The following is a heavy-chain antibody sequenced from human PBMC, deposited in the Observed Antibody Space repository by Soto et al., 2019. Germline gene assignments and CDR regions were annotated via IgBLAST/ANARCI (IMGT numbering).Heavy chain of an antibody. CDR2: IRSKAYGETT. Sequence: WSLRLSCTGSVFTFGDCAVSWWRQAPGKGLEWVGFIRSKAYGETTEYAASVKGRFTMSRDDSKSVAYLQMNSLKTEDTAVYYCSRDYYDRIGPYYFDYWGQGTLVTVSS. D-gene: IGHD3-22*01. CDR1: VFTFGDCA. CDR3: SRDYYDRIGPYYFDY. V-gene: IGHV3-49*03. J-gene: IGHJ4*02.